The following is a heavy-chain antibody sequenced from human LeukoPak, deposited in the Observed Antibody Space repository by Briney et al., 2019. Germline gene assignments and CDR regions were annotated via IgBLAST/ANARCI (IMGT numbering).Heavy chain of an antibody. V-gene: IGHV3-48*04. CDR1: GFTFTSYT. J-gene: IGHJ4*02. D-gene: IGHD1-26*01. Sequence: GGSLRLSCVASGFTFTSYTMNWVRQAPGKGLEWVSYVSSSGSAKYYADSVKGRFTISRDNAKNSLYLQMNSLRAEDTAVYYCARGSQWDLLGSCDYWGQGTLVTVSS. CDR2: VSSSGSAK. CDR3: ARGSQWDLLGSCDY.